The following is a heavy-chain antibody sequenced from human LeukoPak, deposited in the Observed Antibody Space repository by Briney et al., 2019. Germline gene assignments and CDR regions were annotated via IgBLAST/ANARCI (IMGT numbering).Heavy chain of an antibody. J-gene: IGHJ4*02. CDR1: GYTFTSYG. Sequence: ASVKVSCRTSGYTFTSYGITWVRQAPGQGPEWMGWVSAYNFGTDYAPKFQGRVTMTADTSTGTVYMELRSLKSDDTAVYYCTRCWSFDRGYCDFWGQGTLVTVPS. CDR3: TRCWSFDRGYCDF. V-gene: IGHV1-18*01. CDR2: VSAYNFGT.